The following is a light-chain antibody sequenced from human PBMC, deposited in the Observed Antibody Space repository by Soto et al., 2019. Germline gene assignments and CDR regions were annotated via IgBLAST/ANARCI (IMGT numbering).Light chain of an antibody. CDR1: SSNIGSNT. CDR2: INN. J-gene: IGLJ1*01. Sequence: QSALTQPPSASGTPGQRVTISCSGGSSNIGSNTVNWYQQLPGTAPKLLIYINNQRPSGVPDRFSGSKSGTSASLAISGLQSGDEADYYWAAWDDSLNGDVFGTGTKLTVL. V-gene: IGLV1-44*01. CDR3: AAWDDSLNGDV.